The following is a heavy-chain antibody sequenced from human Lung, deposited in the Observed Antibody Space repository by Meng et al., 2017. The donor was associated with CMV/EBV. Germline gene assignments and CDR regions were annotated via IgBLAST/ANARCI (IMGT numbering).Heavy chain of an antibody. V-gene: IGHV4-39*01. CDR1: GGSISSSSYY. CDR3: ARQTDTEGIAAAPDF. Sequence: SXTLSLXCTVSGGSISSSSYYWGWIRQPPGKGLEWIGSIYYSGSTYYNPSLKSRVTISVDTSKNQFSLKLSSVTAADTAVYYCARQTDTEGIAAAPDFWGQGXTVTVSS. J-gene: IGHJ6*02. CDR2: IYYSGST. D-gene: IGHD6-13*01.